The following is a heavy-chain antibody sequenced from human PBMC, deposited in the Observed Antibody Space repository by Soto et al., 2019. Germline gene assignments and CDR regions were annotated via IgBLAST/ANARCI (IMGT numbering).Heavy chain of an antibody. J-gene: IGHJ6*03. CDR2: IYYSGST. D-gene: IGHD3-10*01. CDR3: AGGTMHYYGSGSRYYDYYMDV. Sequence: PSETLSLTCTVSGGSISSYYWSWIRQPPGKGLEWIGYIYYSGSTNYNPSLKSRVTISVDTSKNQFSLKLSSVTAADTAVYYCAGGTMHYYGSGSRYYDYYMDVWGKGTTVTVYS. CDR1: GGSISSYY. V-gene: IGHV4-59*01.